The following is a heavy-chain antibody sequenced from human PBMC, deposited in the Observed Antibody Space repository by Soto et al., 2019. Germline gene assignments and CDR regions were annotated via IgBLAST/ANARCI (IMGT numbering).Heavy chain of an antibody. Sequence: PGGSLRLSCAASGFTFSSYDMHWVRQATGKGLEWVSAIGTAGDTYYPGSVKGRFTISRENAKNSLYLQMNSLRAGDTAVYYCARGTHGHAFDIWGQGTMVTVSS. CDR1: GFTFSSYD. V-gene: IGHV3-13*01. CDR3: ARGTHGHAFDI. J-gene: IGHJ3*02. CDR2: IGTAGDT.